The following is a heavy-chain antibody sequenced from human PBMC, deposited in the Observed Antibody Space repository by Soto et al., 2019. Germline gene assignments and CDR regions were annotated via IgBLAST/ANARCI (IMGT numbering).Heavy chain of an antibody. V-gene: IGHV1-8*01. CDR1: GYTFTSHD. Sequence: ASVKVSCKASGYTFTSHDINWMRQTTGQGLEWMGWMNPNSGHTNYAQKFQGRVTMTRDTSISTAYMELTNLRSEDTAIYYYLAEYFQNWGQGTLVTVSS. CDR3: LAEYFQN. J-gene: IGHJ1*01. CDR2: MNPNSGHT.